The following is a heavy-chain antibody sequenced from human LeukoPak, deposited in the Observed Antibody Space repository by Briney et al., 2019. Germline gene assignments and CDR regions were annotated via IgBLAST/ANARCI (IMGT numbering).Heavy chain of an antibody. CDR1: GGTFSSYA. J-gene: IGHJ2*01. Sequence: GAPVKVSCKASGGTFSSYAISWVRQAPGQGLEWMGGIIPIFGTANYAQKFQGRVTITTDESTSTAYMELSSLRSGDTAVYYCATPRSPDWYFDLWGRGTLVTVSS. CDR3: ATPRSPDWYFDL. CDR2: IIPIFGTA. V-gene: IGHV1-69*05.